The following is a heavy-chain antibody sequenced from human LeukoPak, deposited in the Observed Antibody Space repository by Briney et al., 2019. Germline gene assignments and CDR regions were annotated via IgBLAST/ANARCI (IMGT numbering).Heavy chain of an antibody. V-gene: IGHV4-59*01. D-gene: IGHD5/OR15-5a*01. CDR1: GGSMFGSN. CDR2: IYYTGST. Sequence: SETLSLTCSVSGGSMFGSNWSCSPQPPGKGLEWVGYIYYTGSTNYNPSLKSRVTISLDTSKKQFSLKLRSVTAADTAVYYCASSYMGMSTIKFDSWGRGTLVTVSS. J-gene: IGHJ4*02. CDR3: ASSYMGMSTIKFDS.